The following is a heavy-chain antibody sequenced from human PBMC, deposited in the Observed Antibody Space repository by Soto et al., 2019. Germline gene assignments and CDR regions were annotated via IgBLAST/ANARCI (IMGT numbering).Heavy chain of an antibody. D-gene: IGHD3-22*01. J-gene: IGHJ4*02. CDR3: ARADYYDSSGYYYPPDY. CDR1: GGSFSGYY. CDR2: INHSGST. V-gene: IGHV4-34*01. Sequence: SETLSLTCAVYGGSFSGYYWSWIRQPPGKGLEWIGEINHSGSTNYSPSLKSRVTISVDTSKNQFSLKLSSVTAADTAVYYCARADYYDSSGYYYPPDYWGQGTLVTVSS.